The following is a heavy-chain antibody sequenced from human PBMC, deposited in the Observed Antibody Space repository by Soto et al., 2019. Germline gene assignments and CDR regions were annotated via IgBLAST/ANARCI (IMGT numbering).Heavy chain of an antibody. V-gene: IGHV5-51*01. Sequence: PGESLKISCKGSGYSFTSYWIGWVRQMPGKGLEWMGIIYPGDSDTRYSPSFQGQVTISADKSISTAYLQWSSLKASDTAMYYCARRLAEITTHVEWWFDPWGQGTLVTVSS. CDR1: GYSFTSYW. CDR3: ARRLAEITTHVEWWFDP. D-gene: IGHD3-3*01. CDR2: IYPGDSDT. J-gene: IGHJ5*02.